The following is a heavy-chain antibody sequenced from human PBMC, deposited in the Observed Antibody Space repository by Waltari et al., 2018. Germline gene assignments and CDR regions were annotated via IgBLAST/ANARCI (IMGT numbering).Heavy chain of an antibody. CDR2: MGGTHSNI. V-gene: IGHV3-21*03. CDR1: GFDFSDYD. CDR3: TRDLYGSGGDWFDP. J-gene: IGHJ5*02. Sequence: EVRLAESGGGLVKPGGSLRLSCTASGFDFSDYDMNWVRQAPGTGLEWVSSMGGTHSNILYADSVKGRFTVSRDNAKNSLYLQMDNLRAEDSGLYFCTRDLYGSGGDWFDPWGQGTLVTVSS. D-gene: IGHD3-10*01.